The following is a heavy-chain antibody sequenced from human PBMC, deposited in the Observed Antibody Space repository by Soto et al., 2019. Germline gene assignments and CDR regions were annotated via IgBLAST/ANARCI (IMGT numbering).Heavy chain of an antibody. Sequence: ASVKVSCKASGGTFSSFPISWVRQAPGQGLEWMGGIIPIFGTTNYAQKFQARVAITADESTSTVYMELSSLRSDDTAVYYCGRDYVWGSHRYTGLNYWGQGTLVTVSS. D-gene: IGHD3-16*02. V-gene: IGHV1-69*13. CDR3: GRDYVWGSHRYTGLNY. CDR2: IIPIFGTT. CDR1: GGTFSSFP. J-gene: IGHJ4*02.